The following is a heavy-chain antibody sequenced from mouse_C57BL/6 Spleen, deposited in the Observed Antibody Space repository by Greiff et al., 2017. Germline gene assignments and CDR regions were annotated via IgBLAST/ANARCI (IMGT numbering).Heavy chain of an antibody. CDR1: GYTFTSYW. CDR2: IDPSDSYT. Sequence: QVQLQQPGAELVMPGASVKLSCKASGYTFTSYWMHWVKQRPGQGLEWIGEIDPSDSYTNYNQKFKGKSTLTVDKSSSTAYMQLGSLTSEDSAVYYCERMGDYGSSYGAMDYWGQGTSVTVSS. D-gene: IGHD1-1*01. V-gene: IGHV1-69*01. CDR3: ERMGDYGSSYGAMDY. J-gene: IGHJ4*01.